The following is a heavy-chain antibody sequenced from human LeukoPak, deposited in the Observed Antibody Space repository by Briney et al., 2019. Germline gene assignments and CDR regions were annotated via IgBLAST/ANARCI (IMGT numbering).Heavy chain of an antibody. CDR3: ARSRRRELLRTYFDY. CDR1: GFTFSSYG. D-gene: IGHD1-26*01. CDR2: ISGSGGST. Sequence: GGSLRLSCAASGFTFSSYGMSWVRQAPGKGLEWVSAISGSGGSTYYADSVKGRFTISRDNSKNTLYLQMNSLRAEDTAVYYCARSRRRELLRTYFDYWGQGTLVTVSS. J-gene: IGHJ4*02. V-gene: IGHV3-23*01.